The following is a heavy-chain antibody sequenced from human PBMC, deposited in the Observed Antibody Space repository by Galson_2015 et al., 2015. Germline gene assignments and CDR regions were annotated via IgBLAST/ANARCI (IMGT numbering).Heavy chain of an antibody. CDR1: GFTFSSYR. Sequence: SLRLSCAASGFTFSSYRMNWVRRAPGKGLEWLSFITSSSTTIYYADSVKGRFTVSRDNAKNSLYLQMNSLRDEDTAVYYCVTNYQEGYFASGSFDYWGQGTLVTVSS. D-gene: IGHD3-10*01. CDR3: VTNYQEGYFASGSFDY. CDR2: ITSSSTTI. V-gene: IGHV3-48*02. J-gene: IGHJ4*02.